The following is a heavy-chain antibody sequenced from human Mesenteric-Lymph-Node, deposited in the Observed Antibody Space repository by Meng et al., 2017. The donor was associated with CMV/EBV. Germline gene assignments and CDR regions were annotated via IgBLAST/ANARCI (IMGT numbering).Heavy chain of an antibody. CDR1: GFTFSSYA. Sequence: GESLKISCAASGFTFSSYAMSWVRQAPGKGLEWVSVIYSGGSSTYYADSVKGRFAISRDNSKNTLYLQMNSLRAEDTAVYYCAKAGFLEWLSYFDYWGQGTLVTVSS. J-gene: IGHJ4*02. V-gene: IGHV3-23*03. D-gene: IGHD3-3*01. CDR2: IYSGGSST. CDR3: AKAGFLEWLSYFDY.